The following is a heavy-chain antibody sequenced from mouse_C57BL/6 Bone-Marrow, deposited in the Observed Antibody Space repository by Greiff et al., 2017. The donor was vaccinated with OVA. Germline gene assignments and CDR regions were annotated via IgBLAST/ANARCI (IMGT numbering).Heavy chain of an antibody. J-gene: IGHJ3*01. CDR2: IDPSDSYT. CDR1: GYTFTSYW. V-gene: IGHV1-59*01. Sequence: QVQLQQPGAELVRPGTSVKLSCKASGYTFTSYWMHWVKQRPGQGLEWIGVIDPSDSYTNYNQKFKGKATLTVDTSSSTAYMQLSSLTSEDSAVYYCAREAYYGRSYCWFADWGQGTLVTVAA. CDR3: AREAYYGRSYCWFAD. D-gene: IGHD1-1*01.